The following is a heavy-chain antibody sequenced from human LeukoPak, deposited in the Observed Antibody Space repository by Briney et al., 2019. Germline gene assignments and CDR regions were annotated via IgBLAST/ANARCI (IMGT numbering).Heavy chain of an antibody. D-gene: IGHD2-2*01. CDR3: ATEVDHYYMDV. CDR1: GFTFSDYY. V-gene: IGHV3-11*04. CDR2: ISSSGSTI. J-gene: IGHJ6*03. Sequence: TGGSLRLSCAASGFTFSDYYMGWIRQAPGKGLEWVSYISSSGSTIYYADSVKGRFTISRDNAKNSLYLQMSSLRAEDTAVYYCATEVDHYYMDVWGKGTTVTVSS.